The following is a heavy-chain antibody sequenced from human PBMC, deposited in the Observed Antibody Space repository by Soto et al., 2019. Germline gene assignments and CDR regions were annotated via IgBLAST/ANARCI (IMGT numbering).Heavy chain of an antibody. D-gene: IGHD5-12*01. CDR3: VKAHGYDFDY. V-gene: IGHV3-74*01. J-gene: IGHJ4*02. Sequence: PGGSLRLSCAASGFSFSTYGMSWVRQAPGKGLVWVSRIDTYGSATRYADSVKGRFTISRDNSKDTLYLQMSSLRAEDTAVYYCVKAHGYDFDYWGQGTLVTVSS. CDR1: GFSFSTYG. CDR2: IDTYGSAT.